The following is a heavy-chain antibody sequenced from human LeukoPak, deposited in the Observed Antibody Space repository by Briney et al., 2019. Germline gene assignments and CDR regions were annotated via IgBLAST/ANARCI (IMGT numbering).Heavy chain of an antibody. D-gene: IGHD6-6*01. J-gene: IGHJ4*02. V-gene: IGHV3-33*01. Sequence: SGGSLRLSCAASGFTFSSYGMHWVRQAPGKGLEWVAVIWYDENSKYYGDSVKGRFTISRDNFKNTLYLQMNSLRAEDTAVYYCARDRVGSRSSGFEYWGQGTRVTVSS. CDR2: IWYDENSK. CDR3: ARDRVGSRSSGFEY. CDR1: GFTFSSYG.